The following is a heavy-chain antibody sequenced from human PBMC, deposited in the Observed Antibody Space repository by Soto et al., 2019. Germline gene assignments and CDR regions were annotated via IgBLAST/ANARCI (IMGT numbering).Heavy chain of an antibody. CDR2: IIPVFGTA. D-gene: IGHD3-9*01. CDR3: ARGDATKIVVTTYYAMDV. J-gene: IGHJ6*02. V-gene: IGHV1-69*12. CDR1: GGSLSNYG. Sequence: QVQLVQSGAEVKKPGSSVKVSCKASGGSLSNYGISWVRQAPGQGLEWMGGIIPVFGTANYAQKFQGRVTITADESTSIVYMDVTSLRSEDTAVYDCARGDATKIVVTTYYAMDVWGQGTTVTVSS.